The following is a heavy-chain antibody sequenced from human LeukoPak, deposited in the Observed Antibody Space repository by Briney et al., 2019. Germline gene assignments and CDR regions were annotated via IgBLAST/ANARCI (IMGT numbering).Heavy chain of an antibody. CDR1: GFTVSSNY. CDR2: IKDDGTDK. CDR3: ARHVGISF. J-gene: IGHJ4*02. D-gene: IGHD7-27*01. V-gene: IGHV3-7*01. Sequence: GGSLRLSCAASGFTVSSNYMNWVRQAPGKGLEWVANIKDDGTDKNYVDSVKGRFTISRDNAKNSLFLQLSNLRSDDTAIYYCARHVGISFWGQGTLVIVSS.